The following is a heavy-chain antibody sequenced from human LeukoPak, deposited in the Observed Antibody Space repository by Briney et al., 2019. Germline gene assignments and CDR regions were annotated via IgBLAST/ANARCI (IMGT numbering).Heavy chain of an antibody. CDR2: ISYDGSNK. D-gene: IGHD5-12*01. Sequence: GSLRLSCAASGFTSSSYAMHWVRQAPGKGLEWVAVISYDGSNKYYADSVKGRFTISRDNSKNTLYLLMNSLRAEDTAVYYCARALKQSGFDYYFDYWGQGTLVTVSS. CDR3: ARALKQSGFDYYFDY. J-gene: IGHJ4*02. V-gene: IGHV3-30*04. CDR1: GFTSSSYA.